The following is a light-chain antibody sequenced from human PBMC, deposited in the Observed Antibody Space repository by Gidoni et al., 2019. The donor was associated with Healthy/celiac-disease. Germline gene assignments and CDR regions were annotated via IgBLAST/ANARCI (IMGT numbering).Light chain of an antibody. Sequence: QSVLTQPPSVSGSPGQRVTISCTGSSSHIGAGYDVTWYQQLPGTAPKLLIYGNSNRPSGVPDRFSGSKSGTSASLAITGLQAEDEAGYYCQSYDSSLSGSVFGGGTKLTVL. CDR2: GNS. V-gene: IGLV1-40*01. CDR3: QSYDSSLSGSV. J-gene: IGLJ2*01. CDR1: SSHIGAGYD.